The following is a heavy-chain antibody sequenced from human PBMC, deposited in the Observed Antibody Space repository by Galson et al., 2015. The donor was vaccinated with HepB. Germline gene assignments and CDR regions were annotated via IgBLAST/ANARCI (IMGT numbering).Heavy chain of an antibody. D-gene: IGHD3-9*01. J-gene: IGHJ3*02. CDR3: AKDERYFDAVQNDAFDI. CDR2: ISGSGGST. V-gene: IGHV3-23*01. CDR1: GFTFSSYA. Sequence: SLRLSCAASGFTFSSYAMSWVRQAPGKGLEWVSAISGSGGSTYYADSVKGRFTISRDNSKNTLYLQMNSLRAEDTAVYYCAKDERYFDAVQNDAFDIWGQGTMVTVSS.